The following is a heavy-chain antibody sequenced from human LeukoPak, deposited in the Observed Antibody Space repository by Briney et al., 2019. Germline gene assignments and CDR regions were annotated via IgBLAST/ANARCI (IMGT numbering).Heavy chain of an antibody. CDR2: ISLSGGTI. Sequence: GGSLRLSCAASGFTFSDYYMSWIRQAPGKGLEWVSHISLSGGTIHYADSVKGRFTVSRDNAKNSLYLQMNSLRAEDTAVYYCARDFPTITSWYYFDSWGQGALVVVSS. J-gene: IGHJ4*02. CDR1: GFTFSDYY. D-gene: IGHD2-2*01. CDR3: ARDFPTITSWYYFDS. V-gene: IGHV3-11*01.